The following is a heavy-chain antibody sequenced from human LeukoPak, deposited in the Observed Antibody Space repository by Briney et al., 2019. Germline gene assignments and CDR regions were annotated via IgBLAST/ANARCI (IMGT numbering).Heavy chain of an antibody. Sequence: PSETLSLTCTVSGGSISSTYWNWVRQPPGKGLEWIGYIYYSGSTKYNPSLKSRVTISVDTSKNQFSLKLSSVTAADTAVYYCAREEKSTPGRWFDPWGQGTLVTVSS. J-gene: IGHJ5*02. V-gene: IGHV4-59*01. CDR2: IYYSGST. CDR1: GGSISSTY. CDR3: AREEKSTPGRWFDP. D-gene: IGHD1-1*01.